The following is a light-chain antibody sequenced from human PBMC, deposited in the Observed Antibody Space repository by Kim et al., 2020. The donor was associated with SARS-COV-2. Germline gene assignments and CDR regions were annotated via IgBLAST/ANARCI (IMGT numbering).Light chain of an antibody. CDR3: LVYYGGASV. Sequence: PRGTVPLPCVSSTGPVTHTYFPTWFQQKPGQPPRPLIYSTYNKHSWTPDRFSGSLLGGAAALTVSDVQPEDAADYYCLVYYGGASVFGGGTQLTVL. J-gene: IGLJ2*01. CDR2: STY. V-gene: IGLV7-43*01. CDR1: TGPVTHTYF.